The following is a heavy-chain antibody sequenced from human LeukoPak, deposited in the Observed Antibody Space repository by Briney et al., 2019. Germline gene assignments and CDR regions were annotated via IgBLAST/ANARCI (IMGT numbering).Heavy chain of an antibody. V-gene: IGHV4-4*07. CDR1: VGPITIYY. CDR3: ASGPTRSGEPFDY. J-gene: IGHJ4*02. Sequence: SETLSLTRTVSVGPITIYYWSGIREPAGGGVEGIGIIYNSGSTNYTPSLKIRVTMSVDTSKNQFSLKLSSVTAADTAVYYCASGPTRSGEPFDYWGQGTLVTVSS. D-gene: IGHD3-16*01. CDR2: IYNSGST.